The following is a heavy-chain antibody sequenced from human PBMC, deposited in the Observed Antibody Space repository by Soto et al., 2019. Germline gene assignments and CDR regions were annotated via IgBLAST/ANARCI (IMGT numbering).Heavy chain of an antibody. CDR2: MNPNSGNT. CDR3: ARGGYSSGWIYYYYYYGMDV. D-gene: IGHD6-19*01. V-gene: IGHV1-8*01. Sequence: QVQLVQSGAEVKKPGASVRVSCKASGYTFTSYDINWVRQATGQGLEWMGWMNPNSGNTGYAQKFQGRVTMTRNTSISTAYMELSSLRSEDTAVYYCARGGYSSGWIYYYYYYGMDVWGQGTTVTVSS. J-gene: IGHJ6*02. CDR1: GYTFTSYD.